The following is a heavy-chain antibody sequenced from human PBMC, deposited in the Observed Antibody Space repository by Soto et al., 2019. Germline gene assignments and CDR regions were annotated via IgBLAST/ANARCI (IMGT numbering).Heavy chain of an antibody. CDR2: TYYRSKWYN. Sequence: QSQTLSLTCAISGDSVSSNSAAWNWIRQSPSRGLEWLGRTYYRSKWYNDYAVSVKSRITINPDTSKNQFSLQLNSVTPEDTAVYYCARDPFIAVAGTGYYYGMDVWGQGTTVTVSS. CDR1: GDSVSSNSAA. V-gene: IGHV6-1*01. J-gene: IGHJ6*02. D-gene: IGHD6-19*01. CDR3: ARDPFIAVAGTGYYYGMDV.